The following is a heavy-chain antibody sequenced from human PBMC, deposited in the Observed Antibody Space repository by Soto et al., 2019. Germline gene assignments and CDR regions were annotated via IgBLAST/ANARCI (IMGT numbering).Heavy chain of an antibody. CDR3: ARGNYGPDY. Sequence: EVQLVESGGGLVQPGGSLRLSCAASVFTFRTSWMYWVRQPPGKGLVWVSRINDDGSTTTYADSVKGRFTISRDNAKNTLFMQMDSLRAEDMGVYYCARGNYGPDYWGQGTLVTVSS. V-gene: IGHV3-74*03. CDR2: INDDGSTT. CDR1: VFTFRTSW. D-gene: IGHD3-10*01. J-gene: IGHJ4*02.